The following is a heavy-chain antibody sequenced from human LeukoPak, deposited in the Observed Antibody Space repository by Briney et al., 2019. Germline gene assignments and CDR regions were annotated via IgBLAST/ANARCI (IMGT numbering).Heavy chain of an antibody. CDR2: ISYDGSNK. D-gene: IGHD3-10*01. CDR3: ARVVFGLDY. Sequence: GRSLRLSCAASGFTFSSYAMHWVRQAPGKGLEWVAVISYDGSNKHYADSVKGRFTISRDNSKNTLYLQMNSLRAEDTAVYYCARVVFGLDYWGQGTLVTVSS. CDR1: GFTFSSYA. J-gene: IGHJ4*02. V-gene: IGHV3-30-3*01.